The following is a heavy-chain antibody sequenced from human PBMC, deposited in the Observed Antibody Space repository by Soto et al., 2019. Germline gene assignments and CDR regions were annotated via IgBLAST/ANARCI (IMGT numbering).Heavy chain of an antibody. V-gene: IGHV1-69*01. CDR2: IIPLFGTP. CDR3: ARDRDDYGSGNYYNRIDF. J-gene: IGHJ4*02. CDR1: GGIFSTYA. D-gene: IGHD3-10*01. Sequence: QVQLVPSGAEVKKPGSSVKVSCQASGGIFSTYAISWLRQAPGQGLEWMGGIIPLFGTPNYAQRFQGRVTITADESTSTAYMELSRLRSEDTAVYYCARDRDDYGSGNYYNRIDFWGQGTLVTVSS.